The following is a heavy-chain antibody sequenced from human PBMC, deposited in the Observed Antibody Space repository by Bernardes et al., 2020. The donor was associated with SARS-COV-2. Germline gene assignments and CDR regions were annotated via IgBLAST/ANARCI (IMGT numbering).Heavy chain of an antibody. D-gene: IGHD3-10*01. V-gene: IGHV5-51*01. Sequence: GASLKISCKGSGYSFTSYWIGWVRQMPGKGLEWMGIIYPGDSDTRYSPSFQGQVTISADKSISTAYLQWSSLKASDTAMYYCARLRDYYGSGSMLGYWGQGTLVTVSS. CDR1: GYSFTSYW. J-gene: IGHJ4*02. CDR2: IYPGDSDT. CDR3: ARLRDYYGSGSMLGY.